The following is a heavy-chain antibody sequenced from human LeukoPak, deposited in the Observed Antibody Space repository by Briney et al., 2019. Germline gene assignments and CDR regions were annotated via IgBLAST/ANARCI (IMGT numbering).Heavy chain of an antibody. CDR1: GYTFTGYY. J-gene: IGHJ4*02. CDR2: ISAYNGNT. CDR3: ARDDYSSSWYSVY. V-gene: IGHV1-18*04. D-gene: IGHD6-13*01. Sequence: ASVKVSCKASGYTFTGYYMHWVRQAPGQGLEWMGWISAYNGNTNYAQKLQGRVTMTTDTSTSTAYMELRSLRSDDTAVYYCARDDYSSSWYSVYWGQGTLVTVSS.